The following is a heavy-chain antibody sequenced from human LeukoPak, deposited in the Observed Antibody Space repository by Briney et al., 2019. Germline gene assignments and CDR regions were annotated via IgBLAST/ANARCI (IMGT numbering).Heavy chain of an antibody. Sequence: PSETLSLTCAVYGGSFSGYYRSWIRQPPGKGLEWIGEINHSGSTNYNPSLKSRVTISVDTSKNQFSLKLSSVTAADTAVYYCARGDSSGWYDHWFDPWGQGTLVTVSS. V-gene: IGHV4-34*01. CDR1: GGSFSGYY. CDR2: INHSGST. CDR3: ARGDSSGWYDHWFDP. J-gene: IGHJ5*02. D-gene: IGHD6-19*01.